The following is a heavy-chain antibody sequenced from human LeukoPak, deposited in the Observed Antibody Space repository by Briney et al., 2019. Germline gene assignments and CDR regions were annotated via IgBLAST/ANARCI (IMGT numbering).Heavy chain of an antibody. CDR1: GGTFSSYA. J-gene: IGHJ4*02. D-gene: IGHD3-3*01. CDR2: IIPIFGTA. V-gene: IGHV1-69*01. Sequence: ASVKGSCKASGGTFSSYAISWVRQAPGQGLEWMGGIIPIFGTANYAQKFQGRVTITADESTSTAYMELSSLRSEDTAVYYCARTGEWLLYSGFDYWGQGTLVTVSS. CDR3: ARTGEWLLYSGFDY.